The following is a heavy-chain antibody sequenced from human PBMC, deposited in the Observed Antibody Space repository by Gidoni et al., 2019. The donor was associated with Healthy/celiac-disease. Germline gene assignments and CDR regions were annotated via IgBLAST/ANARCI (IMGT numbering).Heavy chain of an antibody. CDR1: GFTFSSYG. CDR2: ISYDGSNK. V-gene: IGHV3-30*18. J-gene: IGHJ3*02. CDR3: AKDGSTLFDDAFDI. Sequence: QVQLVESGGGVVQPGRSLRLSCAASGFTFSSYGMHWVRQAPGKGLEWVAVISYDGSNKYYADSVEGRFTISRDNSKNTLYLQMNSLRAEDTAVYYCAKDGSTLFDDAFDIWGQGTMVTVSS. D-gene: IGHD1-26*01.